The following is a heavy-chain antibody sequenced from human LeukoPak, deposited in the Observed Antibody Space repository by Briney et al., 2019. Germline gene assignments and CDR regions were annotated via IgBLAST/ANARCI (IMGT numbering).Heavy chain of an antibody. J-gene: IGHJ6*03. V-gene: IGHV3-30*02. CDR1: GFTFSSYG. CDR3: AKRYSGYLNNYYYYYMDV. D-gene: IGHD5-12*01. Sequence: PGGSLRLSCAASGFTFSSYGMHWVRQAPGKGLEWVAFIRYDGSNKYYADSVKGRFTISRDNPKNTLYLQMNSLRAEDTAVYYCAKRYSGYLNNYYYYYMDVWGKGTTVTISS. CDR2: IRYDGSNK.